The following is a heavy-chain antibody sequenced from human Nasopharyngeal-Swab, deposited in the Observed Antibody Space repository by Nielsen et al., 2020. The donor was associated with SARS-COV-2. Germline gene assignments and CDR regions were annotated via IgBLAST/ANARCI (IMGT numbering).Heavy chain of an antibody. CDR3: ARVYCSSTSCYYAMDV. J-gene: IGHJ6*02. V-gene: IGHV3-48*04. CDR1: GFTFSSYS. Sequence: GESLKISCAASGFTFSSYSMNWVRQAPGKGPEWVSYISSSSSTIYYADSVKGRFTISRDNAKNSLYLQMNSLRAEDTAVYYCARVYCSSTSCYYAMDVWGQGTTVTVSS. D-gene: IGHD2-2*01. CDR2: ISSSSSTI.